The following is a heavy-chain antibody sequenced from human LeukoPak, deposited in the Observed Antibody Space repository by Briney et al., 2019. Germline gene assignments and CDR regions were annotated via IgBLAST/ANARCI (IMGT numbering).Heavy chain of an antibody. Sequence: SETLSLTCTVSGGSISNYYWSWIRQPPGKGLEWIGYIYYSGTTNYNPSLKGRVTISVDTSKNQFSLKLNSVTAADTAVYYCARGVYIAAAQYGYWGQGTLVTVSS. D-gene: IGHD6-13*01. CDR3: ARGVYIAAAQYGY. CDR2: IYYSGTT. CDR1: GGSISNYY. J-gene: IGHJ4*02. V-gene: IGHV4-59*01.